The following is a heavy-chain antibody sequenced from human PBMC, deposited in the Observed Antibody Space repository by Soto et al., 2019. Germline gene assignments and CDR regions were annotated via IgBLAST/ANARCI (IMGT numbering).Heavy chain of an antibody. J-gene: IGHJ5*02. CDR2: ISTYSGDT. CDR1: GYTFYTYD. D-gene: IGHD5-12*01. Sequence: ASVKVSCKASGYTFYTYDISWVRQAPGQGLEWMGWISTYSGDTKYAQKFQGRVTTTTDTSTTTAYLELRSLRSDDTAVYYCARHHGPTTSENWFDPWGQGTLVTVSS. V-gene: IGHV1-18*01. CDR3: ARHHGPTTSENWFDP.